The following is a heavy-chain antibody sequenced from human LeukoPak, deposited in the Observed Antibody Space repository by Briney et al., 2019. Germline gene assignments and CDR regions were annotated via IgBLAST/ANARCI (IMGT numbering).Heavy chain of an antibody. J-gene: IGHJ4*02. CDR1: GGSINSHY. D-gene: IGHD6-19*01. Sequence: SETLSLTYAVSGGSINSHYWGWIRLPPGKGLQWIGDIYYTGKNNYNPSLKSRVTISLDTSKDHLSLNLTSVLAADTAIYYCVRRDTGWHYVDYCGQGILVTVSS. CDR3: VRRDTGWHYVDY. CDR2: IYYTGKN. V-gene: IGHV4-59*08.